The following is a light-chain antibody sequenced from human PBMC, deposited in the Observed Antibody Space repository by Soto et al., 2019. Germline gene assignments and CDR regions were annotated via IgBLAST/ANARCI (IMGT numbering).Light chain of an antibody. CDR3: QKYNSVPRT. CDR1: QGISNY. CDR2: AAS. Sequence: DILMTQSPSSLSASVGDRVTITCRASQGISNYLAWYQQKPGKVPKLLLYAASTLQSGVLSRCSGSGSGTDFTLTISRLQPEDVATYYCQKYNSVPRTFGQGTKVEIK. J-gene: IGKJ1*01. V-gene: IGKV1-27*01.